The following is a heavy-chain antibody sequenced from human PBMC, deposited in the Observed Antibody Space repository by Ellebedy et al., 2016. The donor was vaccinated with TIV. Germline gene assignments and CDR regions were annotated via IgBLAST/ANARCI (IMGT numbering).Heavy chain of an antibody. CDR2: ISSSSDAI. CDR3: VRGVGP. J-gene: IGHJ5*02. V-gene: IGHV3-48*02. Sequence: GGSLRLXXAASGFTFSSSNTNWVRQAPGKGLEWVSYISSSSDAIYYADSVKGRFTISRDNAKNSLFLQMNSLRDEDTAVYYCVRGVGPWGPGTLVTVSA. CDR1: GFTFSSSN. D-gene: IGHD1-26*01.